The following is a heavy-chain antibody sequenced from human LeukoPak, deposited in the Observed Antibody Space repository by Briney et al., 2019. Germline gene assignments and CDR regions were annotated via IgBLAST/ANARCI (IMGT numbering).Heavy chain of an antibody. D-gene: IGHD3-10*01. J-gene: IGHJ6*03. Sequence: PSETLSLTCTVSGGSISSGSYYWSWIRQPAGKGLERIGRIYTSGSTNYNPSLKSRVTISVDTSKNQFSLKLSSVTAADTAVYYCATSSGGSGGPSSGRYYYYMDVWGKGTTVTISS. V-gene: IGHV4-61*02. CDR1: GGSISSGSYY. CDR3: ATSSGGSGGPSSGRYYYYMDV. CDR2: IYTSGST.